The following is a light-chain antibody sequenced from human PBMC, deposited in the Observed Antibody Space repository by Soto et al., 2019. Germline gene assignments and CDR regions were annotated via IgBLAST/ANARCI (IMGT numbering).Light chain of an antibody. V-gene: IGLV2-14*03. CDR2: DVN. CDR1: SSDVGGYNY. Sequence: QSVLTQPASVSGSPGQSITISCTGTSSDVGGYNYVSWYQQHPGKAPKLMIYDVNVRPSGVSNRFSGSKSGNTASLTISGLQAEDEADYYCSSYTSSSTVVFGGGTKVTVL. J-gene: IGLJ2*01. CDR3: SSYTSSSTVV.